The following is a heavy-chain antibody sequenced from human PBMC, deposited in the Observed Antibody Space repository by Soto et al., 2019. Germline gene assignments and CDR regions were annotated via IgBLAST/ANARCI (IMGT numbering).Heavy chain of an antibody. J-gene: IGHJ5*02. CDR1: GGTFSSYT. Sequence: QVQLVQSGAEVKKPGSSVKVSCKASGGTFSSYTISWVRQAPGQGREWMGRIIPILGIANYAQKFQGRVTITADKTTSTAHMELSSLRSEDTAVYYCARGLDIEVAGMAWGQGTMVTVSS. CDR3: ARGLDIEVAGMA. CDR2: IIPILGIA. V-gene: IGHV1-69*02. D-gene: IGHD6-19*01.